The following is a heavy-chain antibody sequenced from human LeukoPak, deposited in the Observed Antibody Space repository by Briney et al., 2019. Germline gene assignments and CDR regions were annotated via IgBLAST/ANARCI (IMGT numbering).Heavy chain of an antibody. D-gene: IGHD6-19*01. V-gene: IGHV3-66*01. J-gene: IGHJ4*02. CDR1: GFTVSSNY. CDR2: IYSGGST. Sequence: GGSLRLSCAASGFTVSSNYMSWVLQAPGKGLEWVSVIYSGGSTYYADSVKGRFTISRDNSKNTLYLQMNSLRAEDTAVYYCARTDAGYSSGSIDYWGQGTLVTVSS. CDR3: ARTDAGYSSGSIDY.